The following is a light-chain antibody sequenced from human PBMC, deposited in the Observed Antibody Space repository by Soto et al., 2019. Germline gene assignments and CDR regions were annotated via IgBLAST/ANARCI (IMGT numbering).Light chain of an antibody. V-gene: IGKV3-15*01. J-gene: IGKJ1*01. Sequence: EIVMTQSPATLSVSPGERATLSCRASQSVTNNLAWYQRKPGHAPRLLIYGASARAPGIPTRFSGSGSGTEFTLTISSLQSEDFAVYYCQQYNKWRTFGQGTKVEIK. CDR2: GAS. CDR1: QSVTNN. CDR3: QQYNKWRT.